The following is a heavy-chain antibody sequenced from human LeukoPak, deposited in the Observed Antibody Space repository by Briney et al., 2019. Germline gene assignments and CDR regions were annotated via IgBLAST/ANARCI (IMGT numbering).Heavy chain of an antibody. CDR3: ARAFQSLGGLSLPDY. CDR1: GYTFTGYY. D-gene: IGHD3-16*02. J-gene: IGHJ4*02. CDR2: IHPSTGNP. V-gene: IGHV7-4-1*02. Sequence: ASVKVSCKASGYTFTGYYMHWVRQAPGQGLEWMGWIHPSTGNPAYAQGFTGRFVFSLDTSVSTTYLQISSLKAEDTAVYFCARAFQSLGGLSLPDYWGQGTLVTVSS.